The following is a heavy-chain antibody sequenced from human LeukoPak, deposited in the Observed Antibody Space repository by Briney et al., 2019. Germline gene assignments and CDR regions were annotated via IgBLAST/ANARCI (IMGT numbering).Heavy chain of an antibody. J-gene: IGHJ4*02. CDR3: ARGDSSGWYLDY. Sequence: ASVKLSCKASGYTFTSYDINWVRQATGQGREWMGWMNPNSGNTGYAQKFQGRVTMTRNTSISTAYMELSSLRSEDTAVYYCARGDSSGWYLDYWGQGTLVTVSS. D-gene: IGHD6-19*01. V-gene: IGHV1-8*01. CDR1: GYTFTSYD. CDR2: MNPNSGNT.